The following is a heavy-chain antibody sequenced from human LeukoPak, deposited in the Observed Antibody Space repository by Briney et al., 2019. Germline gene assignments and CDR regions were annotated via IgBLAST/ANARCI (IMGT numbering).Heavy chain of an antibody. D-gene: IGHD5-18*01. J-gene: IGHJ5*02. CDR2: IYYSGST. CDR3: ARQGYSYATGRYNWFDP. CDR1: GGSISGYY. V-gene: IGHV4-59*08. Sequence: PSETLSLTCTVSGGSISGYYWSWIRQPPGKGLEWIGYIYYSGSTNCNPSLKSRVTISVDTSKNQFSLKLSSVTAADTAVYYCARQGYSYATGRYNWFDPWGQGILVTVSS.